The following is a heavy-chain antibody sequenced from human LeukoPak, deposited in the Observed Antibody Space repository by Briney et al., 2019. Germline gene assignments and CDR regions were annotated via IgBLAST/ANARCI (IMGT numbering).Heavy chain of an antibody. CDR2: ISSSTSYI. J-gene: IGHJ4*02. D-gene: IGHD4-17*01. V-gene: IGHV3-21*01. CDR1: GFTFSSYW. CDR3: ARAGGSTVSHSDY. Sequence: GGSLRLSCAASGFTFSSYWMNRARQAPGKGLEWVSSISSSTSYIYYADSVKGRFTISKDNAKNSLYLQMNSLRAEDTAVYYCARAGGSTVSHSDYWGQGTLVTVSS.